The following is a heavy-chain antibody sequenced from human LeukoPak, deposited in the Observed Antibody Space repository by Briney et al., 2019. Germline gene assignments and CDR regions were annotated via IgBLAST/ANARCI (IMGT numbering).Heavy chain of an antibody. V-gene: IGHV1-69*02. CDR3: ARGSYSSGWYADY. Sequence: SVKVSCKASGGTFSSYTISWVRQAPGQGLEWMGRIIPILGIANYAQKFKGRVTITADKSTSTAYMELSSLRSEDTAVYYCARGSYSSGWYADYWGQGTLVTVSS. CDR1: GGTFSSYT. J-gene: IGHJ4*02. CDR2: IIPILGIA. D-gene: IGHD6-19*01.